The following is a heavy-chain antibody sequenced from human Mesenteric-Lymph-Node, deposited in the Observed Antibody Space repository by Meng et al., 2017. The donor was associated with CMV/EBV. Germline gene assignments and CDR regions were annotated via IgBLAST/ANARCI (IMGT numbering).Heavy chain of an antibody. CDR3: ARGSLNYYGSGSYYLP. D-gene: IGHD3-10*01. Sequence: SETLSLTCTVSGGSISSSSYYWGWIRQPPGKGLEWIGSIYYSGSTYYNPSLKSRVTISVDTSKNQFSLKLSSVTAADTAVYYCARGSLNYYGSGSYYLPWGQGTLVTVSS. V-gene: IGHV4-39*07. CDR2: IYYSGST. J-gene: IGHJ4*02. CDR1: GGSISSSSYY.